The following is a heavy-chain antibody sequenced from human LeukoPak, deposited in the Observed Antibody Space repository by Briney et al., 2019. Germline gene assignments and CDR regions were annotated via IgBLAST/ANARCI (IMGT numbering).Heavy chain of an antibody. CDR3: ARDSGGAAAGIYYYYGMDV. J-gene: IGHJ6*02. D-gene: IGHD6-13*01. Sequence: PSETLSLTCTVSGGSISSHYWSWIRQPPGKGLEWIGYIYYSGSTNYNPSLKSRVTISVDTSKNQFSLKLSSVTAADTAVYYCARDSGGAAAGIYYYYGMDVWGQGTTVTVSS. CDR2: IYYSGST. CDR1: GGSISSHY. V-gene: IGHV4-59*11.